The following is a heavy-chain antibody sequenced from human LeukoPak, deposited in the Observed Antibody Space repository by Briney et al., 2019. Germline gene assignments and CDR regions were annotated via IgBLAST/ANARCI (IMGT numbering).Heavy chain of an antibody. D-gene: IGHD3-16*01. V-gene: IGHV3-23*01. CDR3: GKEGGA. J-gene: IGHJ5*02. CDR1: GFRFSDYT. CDR2: IGGRGGST. Sequence: DPGGSLRLSCAASGFRFSDYTMTWVRQAPGKGPEWVSAIGGRGGSTYYADSLGGRFTISRDNSKDMLCLQMNSLKVEDTATYYCGKEGGAWGQGTKVTVSS.